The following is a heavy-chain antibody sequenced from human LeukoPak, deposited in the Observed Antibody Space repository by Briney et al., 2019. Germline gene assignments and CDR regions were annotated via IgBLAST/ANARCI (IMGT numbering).Heavy chain of an antibody. Sequence: KPGGSLRLSCAASGFTFSSYSMNWVRQAPGKGLEWVSSISSSSSYIYYADSVKGRFTISRDNAKNSLYLQMNSLRAEDTAVYYCARDHYDSNTFDPWGQGTLVTVSP. CDR1: GFTFSSYS. CDR3: ARDHYDSNTFDP. CDR2: ISSSSSYI. V-gene: IGHV3-21*01. D-gene: IGHD3-22*01. J-gene: IGHJ5*02.